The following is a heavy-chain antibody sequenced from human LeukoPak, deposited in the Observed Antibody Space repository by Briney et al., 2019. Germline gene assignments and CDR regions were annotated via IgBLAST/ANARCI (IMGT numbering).Heavy chain of an antibody. D-gene: IGHD2-2*01. CDR3: ARGYCSSTSCYDAEQ. CDR2: INHSGST. CDR1: GGSFSGYY. V-gene: IGHV4-34*01. J-gene: IGHJ4*02. Sequence: PSETLTLTCAAYGGSFSGYYWSWIRQPPGKGLEWIGEINHSGSTNYNPSLKSRVTISVDTSKNQLSLKLSSVTAADTAVYYCARGYCSSTSCYDAEQWGQRTLVTVSS.